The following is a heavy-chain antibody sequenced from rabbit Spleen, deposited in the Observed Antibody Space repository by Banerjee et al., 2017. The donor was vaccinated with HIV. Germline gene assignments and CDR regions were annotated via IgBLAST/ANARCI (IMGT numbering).Heavy chain of an antibody. V-gene: IGHV1S45*01. Sequence: QEQLVESGGGLVKPEGSLTLTCTASGFSFSSSDYICWVRQAPGKGLEWIGCIEAGSSNTTYYVSWAKGRFPISKTSSTTVTLQMSSLTAADTATYFCARYAIGWNFNLWGPGTLVTVS. CDR3: ARYAIGWNFNL. D-gene: IGHD6-1*01. CDR2: IEAGSSNTT. J-gene: IGHJ4*01. CDR1: GFSFSSSDY.